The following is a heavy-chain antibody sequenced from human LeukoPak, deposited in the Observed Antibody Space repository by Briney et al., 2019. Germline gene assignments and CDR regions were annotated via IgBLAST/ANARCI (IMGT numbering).Heavy chain of an antibody. J-gene: IGHJ4*02. CDR2: IIPIFGTA. CDR1: GGTFSSYA. CDR3: ARDSYYGSGSHYKGDY. V-gene: IGHV1-69*13. D-gene: IGHD3-10*01. Sequence: ASVKVSCKASGGTFSSYAISWVRQAPGQGLEWMGGIIPIFGTANYAQKFQGRVTITADESTSTAYMELSSLRSEDTAVYYCARDSYYGSGSHYKGDYWGQGTLVTVSS.